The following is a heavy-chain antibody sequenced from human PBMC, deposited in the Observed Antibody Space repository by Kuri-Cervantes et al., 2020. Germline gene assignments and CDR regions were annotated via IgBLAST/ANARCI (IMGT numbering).Heavy chain of an antibody. V-gene: IGHV3-30*09. D-gene: IGHD6-19*01. J-gene: IGHJ4*02. CDR1: GFTFSDYY. CDR3: ARDPSPDPYSSGPYYFDS. CDR2: ISYDGSNK. Sequence: GGSLRLSCAASGFTFSDYYMSWIRQAPGKGLECLAVISYDGSNKFYADSVRGRFAISRDNSKNTLYLRMNSLRGQDTSVYYCARDPSPDPYSSGPYYFDSWGQGTLVTVSS.